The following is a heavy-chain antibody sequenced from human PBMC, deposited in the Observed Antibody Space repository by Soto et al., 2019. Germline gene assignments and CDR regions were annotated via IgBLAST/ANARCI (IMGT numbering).Heavy chain of an antibody. Sequence: EVQLAESGGDLVQSGGSLRLSCATSGFTFSDYWMNWVRQARGKGLEWVASIREDGGETHYVDSVKGRFTISRDNARKSLYLQMNNLGVEDTAVYYCARHGETCVGKDCHRHFDSWGQGSLVSVSS. CDR3: ARHGETCVGKDCHRHFDS. CDR1: GFTFSDYW. V-gene: IGHV3-7*03. CDR2: IREDGGET. J-gene: IGHJ4*02. D-gene: IGHD3-10*01.